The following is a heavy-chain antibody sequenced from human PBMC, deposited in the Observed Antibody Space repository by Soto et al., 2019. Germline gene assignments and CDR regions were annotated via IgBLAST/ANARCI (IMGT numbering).Heavy chain of an antibody. Sequence: QVQLQESGPGLVKPSQTLSLTCTVSGGSISSGGYYWSWIRQHPGKGLEWIGYIYYSGSTYYNPFPKSRVTISVDTSKNQFSLKLSSVTAADTAVYYCARDGSGGSTLIGMDVWGQGTTVTVSS. CDR1: GGSISSGGYY. CDR2: IYYSGST. CDR3: ARDGSGGSTLIGMDV. D-gene: IGHD3-10*01. V-gene: IGHV4-31*03. J-gene: IGHJ6*02.